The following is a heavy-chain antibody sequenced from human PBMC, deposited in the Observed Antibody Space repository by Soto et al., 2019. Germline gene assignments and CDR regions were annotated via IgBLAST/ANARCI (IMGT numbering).Heavy chain of an antibody. CDR1: GYTFTSYG. Sequence: ASVKFSCKASGYTFTSYGISWVRQAPGQGLEWMGWIGAYNGNTNYAQKLQGRVTMTTDTSTSTAYMELRSLRSDDTAVYYCARERAGSGYQPGLYDAFDIWGQGTMVTVSS. D-gene: IGHD3-3*01. CDR3: ARERAGSGYQPGLYDAFDI. J-gene: IGHJ3*02. V-gene: IGHV1-18*04. CDR2: IGAYNGNT.